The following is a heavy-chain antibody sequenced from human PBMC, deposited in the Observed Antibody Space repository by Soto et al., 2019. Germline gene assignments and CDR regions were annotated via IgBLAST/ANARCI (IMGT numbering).Heavy chain of an antibody. J-gene: IGHJ3*02. Sequence: LGESLKISCKGSGYSFTSYWIGWVRQMPGKGLEWMGIIYPGDSDTRYSPSFQGQVTISADKSISTAYMQRSSLKASDTAMYYCARHPADITMVRGDEYADAFDIWGQGTMVTVSS. V-gene: IGHV5-51*01. CDR2: IYPGDSDT. D-gene: IGHD3-10*01. CDR3: ARHPADITMVRGDEYADAFDI. CDR1: GYSFTSYW.